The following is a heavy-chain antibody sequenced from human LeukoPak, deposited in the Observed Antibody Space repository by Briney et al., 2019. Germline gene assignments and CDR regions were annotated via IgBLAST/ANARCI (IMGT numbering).Heavy chain of an antibody. D-gene: IGHD3-3*01. CDR3: VSDLCGGDDQ. CDR2: IDEDGKTT. V-gene: IGHV3-74*01. Sequence: GSLRLSCAASGFTFNSYWMHWVRQAPGKGLVWVSRIDEDGKTTDYADSVKGRFTISRDNAKDTLYLQMSSLRDEDTAVYYCVSDLCGGDDQWGRGTLVTVSS. CDR1: GFTFNSYW. J-gene: IGHJ5*02.